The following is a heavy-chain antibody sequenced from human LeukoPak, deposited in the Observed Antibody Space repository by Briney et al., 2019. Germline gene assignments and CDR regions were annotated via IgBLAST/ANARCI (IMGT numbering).Heavy chain of an antibody. CDR1: GFTFSSYA. CDR2: ISGSST. D-gene: IGHD5-18*01. CDR3: ATGYSYGLYYFDY. Sequence: GGSLRLSCAASGFTFSSYAMSWVRQAPGKGLEWVSSISGSSTYYADSVKGRFTISKDTSKNSLYLQMNSLRAEDTAVYYCATGYSYGLYYFDYWGQGTLVTVSS. V-gene: IGHV3-23*01. J-gene: IGHJ4*02.